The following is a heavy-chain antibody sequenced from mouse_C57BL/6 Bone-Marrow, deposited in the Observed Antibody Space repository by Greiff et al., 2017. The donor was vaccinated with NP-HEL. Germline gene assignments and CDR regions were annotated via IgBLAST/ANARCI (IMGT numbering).Heavy chain of an antibody. D-gene: IGHD3-1*01. CDR2: INPYNGGT. Sequence: VQLQQSGPVLVKPGASVKMSCKASGYTFTDYYMNWVKQSHGKSLEWIGVINPYNGGTSYNQKFKGKATLTVDKSSSTAYMTLNSLTSEDSAVYDCARSGLRDYWGQGTTLTVSS. J-gene: IGHJ2*01. CDR1: GYTFTDYY. V-gene: IGHV1-19*01. CDR3: ARSGLRDY.